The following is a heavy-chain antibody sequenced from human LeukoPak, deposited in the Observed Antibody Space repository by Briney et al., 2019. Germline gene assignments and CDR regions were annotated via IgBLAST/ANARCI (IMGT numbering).Heavy chain of an antibody. V-gene: IGHV4-4*09. D-gene: IGHD2-15*01. J-gene: IGHJ4*02. Sequence: PSETLSLTCTVSGGSISSYYWSWIRQPPGKGLEWIGYIYTSGSTNYNPSLKSRVTMSVDTSKNQFSLKLSSVTAADTAVYYCARDGSGGRTGGSFDYWGQGTLVTVSS. CDR3: ARDGSGGRTGGSFDY. CDR1: GGSISSYY. CDR2: IYTSGST.